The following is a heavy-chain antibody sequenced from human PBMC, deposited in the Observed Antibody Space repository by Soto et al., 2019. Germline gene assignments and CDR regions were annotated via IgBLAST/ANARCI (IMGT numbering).Heavy chain of an antibody. D-gene: IGHD3-10*01. CDR1: GYTFIGYY. CDR3: ARVGGGLASLGYYGMDV. J-gene: IGHJ6*02. CDR2: INPNSGGT. V-gene: IGHV1-2*04. Sequence: VASVKVSCKASGYTFIGYYIHWVRQAPGQGLEWMGWINPNSGGTNYAQRFQGWVTTTRDRSISTAYMELSRLKSDDTAVYYCARVGGGLASLGYYGMDVWGQGTTVTVSS.